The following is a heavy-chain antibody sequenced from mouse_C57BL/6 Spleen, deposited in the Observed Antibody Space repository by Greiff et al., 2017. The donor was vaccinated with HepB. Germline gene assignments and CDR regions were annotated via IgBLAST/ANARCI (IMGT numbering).Heavy chain of an antibody. D-gene: IGHD2-1*01. CDR1: GYTFTSYW. J-gene: IGHJ2*01. V-gene: IGHV1-50*01. CDR3: ARLYYGNLYYFDY. Sequence: VQLQQSGAELVKPGASVKLSCKASGYTFTSYWMQWVKQRPGQGLEWIGEIDPSDSYTNYNQKFKGKATLTVDTSSSTAYMQLSSLTSEDSAVYYCARLYYGNLYYFDYWGQGTTLTVSS. CDR2: IDPSDSYT.